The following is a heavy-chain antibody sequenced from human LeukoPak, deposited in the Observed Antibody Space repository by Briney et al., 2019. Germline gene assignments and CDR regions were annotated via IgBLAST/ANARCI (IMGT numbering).Heavy chain of an antibody. CDR3: ARERLLGYCSSTSCYQSCYYYYMDV. CDR2: IKQDGSEK. CDR1: GFTFSSYW. V-gene: IGHV3-7*01. J-gene: IGHJ6*03. Sequence: GGSLRLSCAASGFTFSSYWMSWVRQAPGKGLEWVANIKQDGSEKYYVDSVKGRFTISRDNAKNSLYLQMNSLRAEDTAVYYCARERLLGYCSSTSCYQSCYYYYMDVWGKGTTVTVSS. D-gene: IGHD2-2*01.